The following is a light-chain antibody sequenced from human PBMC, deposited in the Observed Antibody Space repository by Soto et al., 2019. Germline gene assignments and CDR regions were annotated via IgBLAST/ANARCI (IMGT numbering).Light chain of an antibody. V-gene: IGKV1-5*01. J-gene: IGKJ1*01. Sequence: DIQMTQSPSTLSASVGDRVTITCRASQSISSWLAWYQQKPGKAPKLLIYDASSLESGVPSRFSGSGSGTEFTITISSLQPDDFATYYCQQYNSLSWTFGQGTKVEIK. CDR2: DAS. CDR1: QSISSW. CDR3: QQYNSLSWT.